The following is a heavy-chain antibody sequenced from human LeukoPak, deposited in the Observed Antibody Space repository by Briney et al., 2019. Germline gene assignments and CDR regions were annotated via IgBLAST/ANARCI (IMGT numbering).Heavy chain of an antibody. J-gene: IGHJ6*03. D-gene: IGHD3-10*01. CDR1: GFTFSSHG. V-gene: IGHV3-23*01. Sequence: PAGGSLRLSCGASGFTFSSHGMNWVRQAPGKGLEWVSSISANGGSTYYADSVKGRFTISRDNSKNTLYLQMNSLRAEDTAVYYCARVIAARERAWFGELRLYYYSYIDVWGKGTTVTISS. CDR3: ARVIAARERAWFGELRLYYYSYIDV. CDR2: ISANGGST.